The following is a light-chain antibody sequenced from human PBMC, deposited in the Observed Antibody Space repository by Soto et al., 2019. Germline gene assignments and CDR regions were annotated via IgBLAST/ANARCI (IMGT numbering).Light chain of an antibody. CDR3: QQYNTYPWT. CDR1: QSISSW. V-gene: IGKV1-5*01. J-gene: IGKJ1*01. Sequence: DIQMTHSPATLSASVGDRVTITCRASQSISSWLAWYQQKPGKVPKLLIDDASSLESGVPSRFSGSGSGTELTLTISSLQHDDFATYYCQQYNTYPWTFGQGTKVEIK. CDR2: DAS.